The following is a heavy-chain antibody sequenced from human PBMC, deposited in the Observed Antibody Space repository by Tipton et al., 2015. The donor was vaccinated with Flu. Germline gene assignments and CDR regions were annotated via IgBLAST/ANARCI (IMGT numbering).Heavy chain of an antibody. D-gene: IGHD2-15*01. CDR1: GGTFSSYA. J-gene: IGHJ6*02. CDR3: ARARGYCSGGSCYHYYYGMDV. V-gene: IGHV1-69*01. CDR2: IIPIFGTA. Sequence: QVQLVQSGAEVKKPGSSVKVSCKASGGTFSSYAISWVRQAPGQGLEWMGGIIPIFGTANYAQKFQGRVTITADESTSTAYMELSSLRSEDTAVYYCARARGYCSGGSCYHYYYGMDVWGQGTTVTVSS.